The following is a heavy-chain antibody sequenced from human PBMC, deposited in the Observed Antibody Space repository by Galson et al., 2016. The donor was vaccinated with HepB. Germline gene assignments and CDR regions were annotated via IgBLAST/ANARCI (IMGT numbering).Heavy chain of an antibody. J-gene: IGHJ3*02. D-gene: IGHD3-22*01. CDR1: GFTFSMST. CDR2: IVVGGGKT. CDR3: AADLSYYDTSGPDVFDI. V-gene: IGHV1-58*02. Sequence: SVKVSCKASGFTFSMSTIQWVRQARGQRLEWIGYIVVGGGKTNYAQKFQERVTITRDMSTTTAYMELNSLTSEDTALYYCAADLSYYDTSGPDVFDIWDQGTVITVSS.